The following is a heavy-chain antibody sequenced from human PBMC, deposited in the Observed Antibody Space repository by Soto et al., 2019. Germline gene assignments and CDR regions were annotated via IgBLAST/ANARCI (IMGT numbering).Heavy chain of an antibody. V-gene: IGHV3-53*01. Sequence: EVQLVESGVGLIQPGGSLRLSCAVSGFTVRANYMSWVRQAPGKGLEWVSVIYSGGTTYYADSVQGRFIISRDISKNTLYLQMNILRAEDTAVYYCHGYGYWGQGTLVTVSS. J-gene: IGHJ4*02. CDR1: GFTVRANY. CDR2: IYSGGTT. D-gene: IGHD5-12*01. CDR3: HGYGY.